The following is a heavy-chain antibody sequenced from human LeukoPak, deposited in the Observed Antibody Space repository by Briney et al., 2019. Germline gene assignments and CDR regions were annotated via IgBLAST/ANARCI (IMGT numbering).Heavy chain of an antibody. CDR2: ISRDGTVT. CDR3: VREVGAPGSFDI. Sequence: GGSLRLSCVGSQFSFTNNWMHWVRQVLGKALMWVSRISRDGTVTDYADSVKGRFAISRDNAKNTLYLEMNSLRGEDTGLFYCVREVGAPGSFDIWGQGTLVTVSS. V-gene: IGHV3-74*01. CDR1: QFSFTNNW. J-gene: IGHJ3*02. D-gene: IGHD1-26*01.